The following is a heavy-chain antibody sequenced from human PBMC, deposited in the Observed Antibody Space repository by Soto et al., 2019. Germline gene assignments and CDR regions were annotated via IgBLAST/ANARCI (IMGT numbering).Heavy chain of an antibody. CDR2: IIPIFRTA. V-gene: IGHV1-69*13. J-gene: IGHJ6*02. CDR1: GGTFSSHA. CDR3: ARHPENYYYYGMDD. Sequence: EASVKVSCKASGGTFSSHAISWVRQAPGQGLEWVGGIIPIFRTASYAQHFQGRVTITADESTSTAYMELSSLRSEDTAVYYCARHPENYYYYGMDDWGQGTTVTVSS.